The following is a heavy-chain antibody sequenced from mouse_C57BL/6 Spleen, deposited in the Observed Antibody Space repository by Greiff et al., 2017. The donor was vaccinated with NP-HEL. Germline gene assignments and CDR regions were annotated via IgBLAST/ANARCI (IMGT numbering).Heavy chain of an antibody. Sequence: VQLQQSGPGLVQPSQSLSITCTVSGFSLTSYGVHWVRQSPGKGLEWLGVIWRGGSTDYNAAFMSRLSITKDNSKSQVFFKMNSLQADDTAIYYCAKRGGYGNFYYAMHYWGQGTSVTVSS. CDR1: GFSLTSYG. J-gene: IGHJ4*01. CDR2: IWRGGST. D-gene: IGHD2-1*01. CDR3: AKRGGYGNFYYAMHY. V-gene: IGHV2-5*01.